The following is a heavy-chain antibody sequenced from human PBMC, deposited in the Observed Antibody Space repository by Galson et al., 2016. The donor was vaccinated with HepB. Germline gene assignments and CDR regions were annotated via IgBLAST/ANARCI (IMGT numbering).Heavy chain of an antibody. J-gene: IGHJ6*02. Sequence: SVKVSCKVSGHTFIELSMHWVRQAPGKGLEWMGGFDPGDGETIYAQKFQGRVTMTEDTATDTAYMELSTLRSEDTAVYYCLTGDYGGNSEYDYGMDVWGQGTTVTVSS. CDR3: LTGDYGGNSEYDYGMDV. D-gene: IGHD4-23*01. V-gene: IGHV1-24*01. CDR1: GHTFIELS. CDR2: FDPGDGET.